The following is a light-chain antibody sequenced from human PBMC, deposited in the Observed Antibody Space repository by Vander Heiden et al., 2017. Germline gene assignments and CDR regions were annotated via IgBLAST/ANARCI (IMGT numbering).Light chain of an antibody. V-gene: IGLV6-57*02. CDR3: PSYDSSNHGV. CDR1: SGSIASNY. Sequence: FMLTQPHSVSEPPGKTVTISCTGSSGSIASNYVQWYQQRPGSAPTTVIYEDNQSPAGVPDRFSGSIDSSSNSASLTISGLKTEDEAYCYCPSYDSSNHGVFGGGTKLTVL. J-gene: IGLJ2*01. CDR2: EDN.